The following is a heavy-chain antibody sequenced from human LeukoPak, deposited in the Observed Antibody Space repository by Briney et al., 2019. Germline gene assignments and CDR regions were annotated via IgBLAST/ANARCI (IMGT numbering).Heavy chain of an antibody. CDR2: IYYSGST. CDR1: GGSISSSSYY. D-gene: IGHD4-11*01. V-gene: IGHV4-39*01. J-gene: IGHJ5*02. CDR3: ARRYSNYLFGSDWFDP. Sequence: SETLSLTCTVSGGSISSSSYYWGWIRQPPGKGLEWIGSIYYSGSTYYNPSLKSRVTISVDTSKNQFSLKLSSVTAADTAVYYCARRYSNYLFGSDWFDPWGQGTLVTVSS.